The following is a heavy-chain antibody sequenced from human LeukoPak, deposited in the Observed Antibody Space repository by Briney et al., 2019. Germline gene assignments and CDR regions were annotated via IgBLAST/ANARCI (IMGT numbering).Heavy chain of an antibody. CDR3: VRVGSAYGDPLEFDL. J-gene: IGHJ5*02. CDR2: ISGYSGKT. Sequence: ASVKVSCKASGYSFNKFGISWVRQAPGQGLEWMGWISGYSGKTDSAQKLQDRVTMTTDNSMSTAYLELRSLRSDDTAVYFCVRVGSAYGDPLEFDLWGQGTLVTVSS. CDR1: GYSFNKFG. V-gene: IGHV1-18*01. D-gene: IGHD2-21*01.